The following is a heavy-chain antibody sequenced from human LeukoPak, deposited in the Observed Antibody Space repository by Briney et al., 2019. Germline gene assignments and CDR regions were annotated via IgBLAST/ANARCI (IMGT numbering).Heavy chain of an antibody. CDR3: ARDLGQRGIVDY. CDR1: GFTDYF. CDR2: INPSGGST. J-gene: IGHJ4*02. D-gene: IGHD1/OR15-1a*01. Sequence: GASVKVSCKASGFTDYFIHWVRQAPGQGLEWMGIINPSGGSTSYAQKFQGRVTMTRDTSTSTVYMEVSSLRSEDTAVYYCARDLGQRGIVDYWGQGTLVTVSS. V-gene: IGHV1-46*01.